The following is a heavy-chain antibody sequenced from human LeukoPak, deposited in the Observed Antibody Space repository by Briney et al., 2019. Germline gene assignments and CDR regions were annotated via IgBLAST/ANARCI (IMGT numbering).Heavy chain of an antibody. CDR3: ASPLDSSCYYLGY. Sequence: GGSLRLSCAASGFTFSSYGMHWVRQAPGKGLEWVAVIWYDGSNEYYADSVKGRFTISRDNSKNTLYLQMNSLRAEDTAVYYCASPLDSSCYYLGYWGQGTLVTVSS. CDR1: GFTFSSYG. CDR2: IWYDGSNE. J-gene: IGHJ4*02. D-gene: IGHD3-22*01. V-gene: IGHV3-33*01.